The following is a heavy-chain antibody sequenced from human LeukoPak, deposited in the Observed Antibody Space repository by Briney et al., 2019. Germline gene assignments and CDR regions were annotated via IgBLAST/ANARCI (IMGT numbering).Heavy chain of an antibody. CDR3: ANDLILFFTYYYGSGRDDY. CDR2: ISGSGGST. D-gene: IGHD3-10*01. V-gene: IGHV3-23*01. J-gene: IGHJ4*02. Sequence: GGSLRLSCAASGFTFSSYAMGWVRQAPGKGLEWVSAISGSGGSTYYADSVKGRFTISRDNSKNTLYLQMNSLRAEDTAVYYCANDLILFFTYYYGSGRDDYWGQGTLVTVSS. CDR1: GFTFSSYA.